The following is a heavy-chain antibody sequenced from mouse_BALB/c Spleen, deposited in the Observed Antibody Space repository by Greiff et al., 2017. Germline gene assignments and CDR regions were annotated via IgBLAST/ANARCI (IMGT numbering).Heavy chain of an antibody. CDR1: GYTFTSYW. CDR2: IDPYDIET. D-gene: IGHD1-1*01. J-gene: IGHJ2*01. Sequence: QVQLQQPGAELVRPGASVKLSCKASGYTFTSYWMNWVKQRPEQGLEWIGRIDPYDIETHYNQKFKDKAILTVDKSSSTAYMQLSSLTSEDSAVYYCAGDWYYGYWGQGTTLTVSS. V-gene: IGHV1-74*01. CDR3: AGDWYYGY.